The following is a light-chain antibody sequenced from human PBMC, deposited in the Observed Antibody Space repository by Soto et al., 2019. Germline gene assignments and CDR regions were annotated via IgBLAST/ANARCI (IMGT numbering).Light chain of an antibody. V-gene: IGKV3-20*01. Sequence: EIVLTQSAGTLSLSPGERATLSCRASQSVSSNYLAWYQQRPGQAPRLLIFGASSRATGIPDRFSGSGSGTDFTLTISRLEPEGFAVYYCQQYGSSPWTFGQGTKVDIK. CDR1: QSVSSNY. CDR3: QQYGSSPWT. CDR2: GAS. J-gene: IGKJ1*01.